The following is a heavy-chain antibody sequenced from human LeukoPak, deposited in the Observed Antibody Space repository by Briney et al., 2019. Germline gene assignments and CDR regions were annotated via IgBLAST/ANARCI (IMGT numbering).Heavy chain of an antibody. J-gene: IGHJ4*02. V-gene: IGHV1-2*06. Sequence: GASVKVSCKASGYTFTGYYMHWVRQAPGQGIEWMGRINPNSGGTNYAQKFQGRVTMTRDTSISTAYMELSRLRSDDTAVYYCARVQRGSTSAIDYWGQGTLVTVSS. D-gene: IGHD2-2*01. CDR3: ARVQRGSTSAIDY. CDR2: INPNSGGT. CDR1: GYTFTGYY.